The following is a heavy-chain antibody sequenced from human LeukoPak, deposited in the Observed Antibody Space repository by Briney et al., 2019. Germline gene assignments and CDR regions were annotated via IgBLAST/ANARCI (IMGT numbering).Heavy chain of an antibody. D-gene: IGHD3-22*01. CDR3: ARDRPNYYGSDGHYYRRDGDY. CDR2: ISGSGGST. V-gene: IGHV3-23*01. Sequence: LSGGSLRLSCAASGFTFSSYAMSWVRQAPGKGLEWVSAISGSGGSTYYADSVKGRFTITRDNSENTLYLQMHSLRAEDTAVYYCARDRPNYYGSDGHYYRRDGDYWGRGTLVSVSS. CDR1: GFTFSSYA. J-gene: IGHJ4*02.